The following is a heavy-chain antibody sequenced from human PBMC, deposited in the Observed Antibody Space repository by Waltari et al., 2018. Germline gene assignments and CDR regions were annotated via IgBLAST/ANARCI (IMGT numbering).Heavy chain of an antibody. D-gene: IGHD2-2*01. Sequence: QLQLQESGPGLVKPSETLSLTCTVSGGSISSSSYYWGWIRQPPGKGLEWIGSFYYSGSTYYNPSRKSGVTISVDTSKNQISLKLCAVTAADTAVYYCVRDVCSSTSGYSDAFDIWGQGTMVTVSS. CDR2: FYYSGST. CDR3: VRDVCSSTSGYSDAFDI. V-gene: IGHV4-39*07. CDR1: GGSISSSSYY. J-gene: IGHJ3*02.